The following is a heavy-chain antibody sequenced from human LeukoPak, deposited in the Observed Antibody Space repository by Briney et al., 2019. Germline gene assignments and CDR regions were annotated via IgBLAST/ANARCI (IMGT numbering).Heavy chain of an antibody. CDR1: GFTFSSYW. CDR2: ISGSGGST. CDR3: AKAPVTTCSGAYCYPFDY. Sequence: GGSLRLSCAASGFTFSSYWMSWARQAPGKGLEWVSAISGSGGSTYYADSVKGRFTISRDSSKNTLYLQMNRLRAEDAAVYYCAKAPVTTCSGAYCYPFDYWGQGTLVTVSS. V-gene: IGHV3-23*01. D-gene: IGHD2-21*01. J-gene: IGHJ4*02.